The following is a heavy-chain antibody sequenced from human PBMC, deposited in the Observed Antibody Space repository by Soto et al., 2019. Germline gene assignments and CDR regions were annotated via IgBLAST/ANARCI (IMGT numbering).Heavy chain of an antibody. CDR1: GFTFSDYY. CDR2: ISSSSSYT. CDR3: ARSQGKLHYYDSSGISFDY. J-gene: IGHJ4*02. D-gene: IGHD3-22*01. Sequence: GGSLRLSCAASGFTFSDYYMSWIRQAPGKGLEWVSYISSSSSYTNYADSVKGRFTISRDNAKNSLYLQMNSLRAEDTAVYYCARSQGKLHYYDSSGISFDYWGQGTLVTVSS. V-gene: IGHV3-11*06.